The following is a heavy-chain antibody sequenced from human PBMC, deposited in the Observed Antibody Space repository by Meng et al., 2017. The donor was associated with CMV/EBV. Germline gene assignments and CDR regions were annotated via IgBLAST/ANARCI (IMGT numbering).Heavy chain of an antibody. V-gene: IGHV3-15*01. CDR1: GFTFSNAW. CDR3: TTEGGVLRYFDWPGGDAFDI. Sequence: GESLKISCAASGFTFSNAWMSWVRQAPGKGLEWVGRIKSKTDGGTTDYAAPVKGRFTISRDDSKNKLYLQMNSLKTEDTAVYYCTTEGGVLRYFDWPGGDAFDIWGQGTMVTVSS. CDR2: IKSKTDGGTT. D-gene: IGHD3-9*01. J-gene: IGHJ3*02.